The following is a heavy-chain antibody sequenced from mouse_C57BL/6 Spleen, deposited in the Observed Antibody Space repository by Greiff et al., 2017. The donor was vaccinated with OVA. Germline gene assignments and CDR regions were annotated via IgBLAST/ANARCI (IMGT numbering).Heavy chain of an antibody. D-gene: IGHD2-3*01. CDR2: IWSGGST. Sequence: VQLQQSGPGLVQPSQSLSITCTVSGFSLTSYGVHWVRQSPGKGLEWLGVIWSGGSTDYNAAFISRLSISKDNSKSQVFFKMNSLQADDTAIYYCASYDGYLDYWGQGTTLTVSS. V-gene: IGHV2-2*01. J-gene: IGHJ2*01. CDR3: ASYDGYLDY. CDR1: GFSLTSYG.